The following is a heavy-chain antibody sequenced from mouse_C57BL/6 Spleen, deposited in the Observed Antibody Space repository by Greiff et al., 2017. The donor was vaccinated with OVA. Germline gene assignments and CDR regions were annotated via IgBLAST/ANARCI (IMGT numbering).Heavy chain of an antibody. J-gene: IGHJ2*01. CDR1: GYAFTNYL. Sequence: QVQLQQSGAELVRPGTSVKVSCKASGYAFTNYLIEWVKQRPGQGLEWIGVINPGSGGTNYNEKFKGKATLTADKSSSTAYMQLSSLTSEDSAVYFCARRYYGSSYNYFDYWGQGTTLTVSS. V-gene: IGHV1-54*01. D-gene: IGHD1-1*01. CDR3: ARRYYGSSYNYFDY. CDR2: INPGSGGT.